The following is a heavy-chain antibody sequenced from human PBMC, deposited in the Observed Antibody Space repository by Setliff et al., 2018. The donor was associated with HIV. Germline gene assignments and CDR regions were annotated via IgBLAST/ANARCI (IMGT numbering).Heavy chain of an antibody. CDR3: AHSRCSGGSCYAESGFDY. V-gene: IGHV2-5*01. CDR1: GFSLNTPGLG. Sequence: SGPTLVNPTQTLTLTCTFSGFSLNTPGLGVGWIRQPPGEALEWLALIYWNNDKRYNPSLGSRLSITKDTSKNLVVLVMTNMDAVDTATYYCAHSRCSGGSCYAESGFDYWGQGTLVTVSS. CDR2: IYWNNDK. D-gene: IGHD2-15*01. J-gene: IGHJ4*02.